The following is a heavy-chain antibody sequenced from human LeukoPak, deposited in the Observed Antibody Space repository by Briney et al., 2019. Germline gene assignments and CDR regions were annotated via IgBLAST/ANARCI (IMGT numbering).Heavy chain of an antibody. CDR2: IYYSGST. J-gene: IGHJ6*02. CDR3: ARVPWYYYGMDV. CDR1: GGSISSYY. Sequence: KPSETLSLTCTVSGGSISSYYWSWIRQPPGKGLEWIGYIYYSGSTNYNPSLKSRVTISVDTSKNQFSLKLSSVTAADTAVYYCARVPWYYYGMDVWGQGTTVTVSS. V-gene: IGHV4-59*01.